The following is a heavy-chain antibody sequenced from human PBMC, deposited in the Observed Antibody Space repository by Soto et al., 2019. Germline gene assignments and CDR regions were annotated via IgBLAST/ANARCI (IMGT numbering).Heavy chain of an antibody. Sequence: QVQLVQSGAEVKKPGSSVKVSCKASGGTFSSYAISWVRQAPGQGLEWMGGIIPIFGTANYAQKFQGRVTMSRDTSISTAYMELSRLRSDDTAVYYCARAVLRYFDCGGWWGQGTLVTVSS. D-gene: IGHD3-9*01. J-gene: IGHJ4*02. CDR3: ARAVLRYFDCGGW. CDR1: GGTFSSYA. CDR2: IIPIFGTA. V-gene: IGHV1-69*06.